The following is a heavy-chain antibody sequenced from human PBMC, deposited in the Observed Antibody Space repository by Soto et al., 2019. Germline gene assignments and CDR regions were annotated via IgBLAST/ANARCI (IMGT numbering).Heavy chain of an antibody. V-gene: IGHV4-59*01. CDR3: ARVAPKKLLWFGELYFDY. Sequence: SSETLSLTCTVSGGSISSYYWSWIRQPPGKGLEWIGYIYYSGSTNYNPSLKSRVTISVDTSKNQFSLKLSSVTAADTAVYYCARVAPKKLLWFGELYFDYWGQGTLVTV. CDR2: IYYSGST. D-gene: IGHD3-10*01. J-gene: IGHJ4*02. CDR1: GGSISSYY.